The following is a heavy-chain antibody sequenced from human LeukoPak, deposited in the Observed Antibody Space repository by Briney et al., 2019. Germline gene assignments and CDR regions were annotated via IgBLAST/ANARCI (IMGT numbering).Heavy chain of an antibody. D-gene: IGHD3-22*01. V-gene: IGHV3-64*01. CDR1: GFTFSSYA. CDR3: ARAYSYYYDSSGYYSPPDY. Sequence: GGSLRLSCAASGFTFSSYAMRWVRQAPGKGLDYVSAISSNGGSTYYANSVKGRFTISRDNSKSTLYLQMGSLRAEDMAVYYCARAYSYYYDSSGYYSPPDYWGQGTLVTVSS. CDR2: ISSNGGST. J-gene: IGHJ4*02.